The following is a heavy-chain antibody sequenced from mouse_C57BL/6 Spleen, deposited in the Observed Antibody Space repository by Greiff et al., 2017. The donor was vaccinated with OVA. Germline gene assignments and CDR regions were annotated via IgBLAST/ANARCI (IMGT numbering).Heavy chain of an antibody. D-gene: IGHD2-12*01. CDR1: GFTFSDYG. V-gene: IGHV5-17*01. CDR2: ISSGSSTI. J-gene: IGHJ4*01. Sequence: DVHLVESGGGLVKPGGSLKLSCAASGFTFSDYGMHWVRQAPEKGLEWVAYISSGSSTIYYADTVKGRFTISRDNAKNTLFLQMTSLRSEDTAMYYCARTLRKDAMDYWGQGTSVTVSS. CDR3: ARTLRKDAMDY.